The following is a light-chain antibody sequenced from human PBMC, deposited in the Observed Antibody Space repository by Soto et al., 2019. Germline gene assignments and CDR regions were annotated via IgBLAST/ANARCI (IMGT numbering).Light chain of an antibody. CDR3: QHFNSFLYT. CDR1: QNIGNW. CDR2: KAS. Sequence: DIPMTQAPSTLSASVGDRVIIACRASQNIGNWLAWYQQKPGKAPKLLIYKASSLASGVPSRFSGNGSGTEFPLSSSSLQPDDFATYYCQHFNSFLYTFGQGTTLEIK. J-gene: IGKJ2*01. V-gene: IGKV1-5*03.